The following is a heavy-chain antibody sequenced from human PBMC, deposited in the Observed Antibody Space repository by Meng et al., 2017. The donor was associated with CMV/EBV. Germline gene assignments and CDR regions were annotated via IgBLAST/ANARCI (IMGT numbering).Heavy chain of an antibody. J-gene: IGHJ5*02. CDR2: IYYSGST. V-gene: IGHV4-39*07. CDR1: GGSISSSSYY. CDR3: ASLVGAPLLA. D-gene: IGHD1-26*01. Sequence: SETLSLTCTVSGGSISSSSYYWGWIRQPPGKGLEWIGSIYYSGSTYHNPSLKSRVTISVDTSKNQFSLKLSSVTAADTAVYYCASLVGAPLLAWGQGTLVTVSS.